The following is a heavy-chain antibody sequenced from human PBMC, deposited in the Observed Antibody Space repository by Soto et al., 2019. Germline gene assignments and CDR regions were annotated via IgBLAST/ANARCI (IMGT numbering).Heavy chain of an antibody. D-gene: IGHD2-21*01. CDR1: GYTFTDHY. CDR3: ARPKYGETYFDS. V-gene: IGHV1-2*02. Sequence: ASVKVSCKASGYTFTDHYIHWLRQAPGQSLEWMGWINPYSGGTHFARKFQDRVTMARDTSVSTAYMELSSLKSDDTAVYYCARPKYGETYFDSWGQGTVVTVSS. J-gene: IGHJ4*02. CDR2: INPYSGGT.